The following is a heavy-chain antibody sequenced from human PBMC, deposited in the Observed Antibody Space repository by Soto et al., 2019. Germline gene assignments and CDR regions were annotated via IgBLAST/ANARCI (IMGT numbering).Heavy chain of an antibody. CDR3: ASPLLPVDDFWSGYYTT. Sequence: QVQLVQSGAEVKKPGSSVKVSCKASGGTFSSYAISWVRQAPGQGLEWRGGFIPIFGTANYAQKFQGRVTITADEYTSTAYMELSSLRSEDTAVYYCASPLLPVDDFWSGYYTTWGQGTLVTVSS. CDR2: FIPIFGTA. CDR1: GGTFSSYA. V-gene: IGHV1-69*01. J-gene: IGHJ5*02. D-gene: IGHD3-3*01.